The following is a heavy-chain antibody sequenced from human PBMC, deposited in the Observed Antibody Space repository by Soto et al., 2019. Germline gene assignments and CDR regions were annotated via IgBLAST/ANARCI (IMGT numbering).Heavy chain of an antibody. Sequence: GGSLSLSCAASGFTFSSYSMNWVRQAPGKGLEWVSSISSSSSYIYYADSVKGRFTISRDNAKNSLYLQMNSLRAEDTAVYYCARDNRRGMAVAGRNYYYYYMDVWGKGTTVTVSS. J-gene: IGHJ6*03. CDR1: GFTFSSYS. V-gene: IGHV3-21*01. CDR2: ISSSSSYI. CDR3: ARDNRRGMAVAGRNYYYYYMDV. D-gene: IGHD6-19*01.